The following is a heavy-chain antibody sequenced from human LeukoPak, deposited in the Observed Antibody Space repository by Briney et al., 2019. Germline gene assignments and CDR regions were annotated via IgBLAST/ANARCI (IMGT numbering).Heavy chain of an antibody. CDR3: ARDTAMITYYYMDV. Sequence: GGSLRLSCAASGFTVSSNYMSWVRQAPGKGLEWVSVIYSGGSTYYADSVKGRFTISRDNSKNTLYLQMNSLRAEDTAVYYCARDTAMITYYYMDVWGKGTTVTVSS. V-gene: IGHV3-53*01. J-gene: IGHJ6*03. CDR1: GFTVSSNY. D-gene: IGHD5-18*01. CDR2: IYSGGST.